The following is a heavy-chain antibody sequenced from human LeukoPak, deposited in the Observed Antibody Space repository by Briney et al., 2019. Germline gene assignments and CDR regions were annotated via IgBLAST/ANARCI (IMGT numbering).Heavy chain of an antibody. CDR3: ARELGGGNSYFDY. V-gene: IGHV1-2*02. CDR2: IYPNSGGT. J-gene: IGHJ4*02. Sequence: ASVKVSCKASGYTFTDYYIHWVQQAPGQGLEWMGWIYPNSGGTNYAQKFQGRVTMTRDTSITTAYMDLSRLRSDDTAVYYCARELGGGNSYFDYWGQGTLVTVSS. D-gene: IGHD4-23*01. CDR1: GYTFTDYY.